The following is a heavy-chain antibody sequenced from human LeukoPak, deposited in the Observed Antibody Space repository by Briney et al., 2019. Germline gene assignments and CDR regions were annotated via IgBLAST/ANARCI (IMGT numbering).Heavy chain of an antibody. V-gene: IGHV4-59*01. CDR1: GGSISSYY. D-gene: IGHD1-26*01. Sequence: SETLSLTCTVSGGSISSYYWSWIRQPPGRGLEWIGYMYYGGSTNYNPSLKSRVSISVDTPKNQFSLKLNSVTAADTAVYYCARAWASVNSGSYYRGPYYYSMDVWGKGTTVTVSS. CDR2: MYYGGST. J-gene: IGHJ6*03. CDR3: ARAWASVNSGSYYRGPYYYSMDV.